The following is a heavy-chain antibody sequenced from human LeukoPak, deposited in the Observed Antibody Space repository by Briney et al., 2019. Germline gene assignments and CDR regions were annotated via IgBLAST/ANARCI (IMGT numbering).Heavy chain of an antibody. CDR1: GGSISSSSYY. CDR2: IYYSGST. D-gene: IGHD3-10*02. V-gene: IGHV4-39*01. J-gene: IGHJ4*02. Sequence: SETLSLTCTVSGGSISSSSYYWGWIRQPPGKGLEWIGSIYYSGSTYYNPSLKSRVTISVDTSKNQFSLKLGSVTAADTAVYYCARHVPVAPRNFDYWGQGTLVTVSS. CDR3: ARHVPVAPRNFDY.